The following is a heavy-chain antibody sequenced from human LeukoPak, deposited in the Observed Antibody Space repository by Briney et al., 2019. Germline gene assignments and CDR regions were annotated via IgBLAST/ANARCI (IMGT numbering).Heavy chain of an antibody. Sequence: PGGSLRLSCAASRFTFSSYGMHWVRQAPGKGLDWVAFIHHDGSNKYYADSVRGRFTISRDNSKNTLYLQMNSLRAEDTAVYFCAKATDYLLWGQGTLVIVSS. D-gene: IGHD3-16*01. V-gene: IGHV3-30*02. CDR2: IHHDGSNK. J-gene: IGHJ4*02. CDR1: RFTFSSYG. CDR3: AKATDYLL.